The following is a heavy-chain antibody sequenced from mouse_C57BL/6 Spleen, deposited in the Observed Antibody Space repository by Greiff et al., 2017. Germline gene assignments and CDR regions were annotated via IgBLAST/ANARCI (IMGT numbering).Heavy chain of an antibody. CDR2: INPGSGGT. D-gene: IGHD1-1*01. CDR1: GYAFTNYL. Sequence: VKLMESGAELVRPGTSVKVSCKASGYAFTNYLIEWVKQRPGQGLEWIGVINPGSGGTNYNEKFKGKATLTADKSSSTAYMQLSSLTSEDSAVYFCARSPYYGSSYDYAMDYWGQGTSVTVSS. J-gene: IGHJ4*01. V-gene: IGHV1-54*01. CDR3: ARSPYYGSSYDYAMDY.